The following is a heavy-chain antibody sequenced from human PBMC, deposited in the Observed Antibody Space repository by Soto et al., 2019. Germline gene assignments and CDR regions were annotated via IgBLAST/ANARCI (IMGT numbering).Heavy chain of an antibody. CDR3: ARARGAIFGVVIRNWCER. CDR2: IYHNGRT. CDR1: GDSITSANW. Sequence: AETLSLTCAVSGDSITSANWWSWVRRSPRKGLEWLGEIYHNGRTNYNPSLKSRVAISVDKAKNQFSLKLTSVTAADTAVYYCARARGAIFGVVIRNWCERWGKGNMVSVSS. J-gene: IGHJ5*02. D-gene: IGHD3-3*01. V-gene: IGHV4-4*02.